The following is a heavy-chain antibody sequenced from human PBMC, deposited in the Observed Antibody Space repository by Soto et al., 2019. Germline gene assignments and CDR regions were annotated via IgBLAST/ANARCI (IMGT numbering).Heavy chain of an antibody. CDR3: ARDGGRHSGGIDY. D-gene: IGHD1-26*01. V-gene: IGHV1-69*01. J-gene: IGHJ4*02. Sequence: QVQLVQSGAEVKKTGSSVKVSCKASGGTFSSYSINWVRQAPGPGLEWMGEIIPIFGTANYAQKFQGRVTITADESTSTAYMELSSLRSEDTAVYYCARDGGRHSGGIDYWGQGTLVTVS. CDR2: IIPIFGTA. CDR1: GGTFSSYS.